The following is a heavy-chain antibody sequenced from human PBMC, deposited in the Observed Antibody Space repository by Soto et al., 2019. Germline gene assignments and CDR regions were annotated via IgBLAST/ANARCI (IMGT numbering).Heavy chain of an antibody. Sequence: QVQLVESGGGVVQPGRSLRLSCAASGFTFSSYGMHWVRQAPGKGLEWVALIWYDGSNEYYVDSLKGRFTISRDNSKNTLCLQMNSLRAAVTAMYYCAGEEYSSGTGYLPHWGEGTLVTVSS. D-gene: IGHD6-19*01. CDR1: GFTFSSYG. V-gene: IGHV3-33*01. CDR3: AGEEYSSGTGYLPH. CDR2: IWYDGSNE. J-gene: IGHJ1*01.